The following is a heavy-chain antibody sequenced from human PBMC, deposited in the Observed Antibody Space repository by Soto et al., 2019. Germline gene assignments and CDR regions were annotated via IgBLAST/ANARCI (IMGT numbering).Heavy chain of an antibody. J-gene: IGHJ4*02. Sequence: EVQLVESGGGLVQPGGSLRLSCAASGFTVSTKYMSWVRQAPGKGLEWVSVIYSGGSTFYADSVRGRFTISRDNSKNTVKLQMNSRRAEDTAGYYCARDPWAADYWGQGTLVTVSS. CDR1: GFTVSTKY. CDR3: ARDPWAADY. V-gene: IGHV3-66*01. D-gene: IGHD1-26*01. CDR2: IYSGGST.